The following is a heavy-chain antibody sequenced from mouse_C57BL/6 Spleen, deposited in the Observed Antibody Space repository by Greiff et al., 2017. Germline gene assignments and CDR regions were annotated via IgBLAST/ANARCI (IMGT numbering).Heavy chain of an antibody. D-gene: IGHD1-1*01. J-gene: IGHJ3*01. Sequence: EVQVVESGGGLVQPGGSLSLSCAASGFTFTDYYMSWVRQPPGKALEWLGFIRNKANGYTTEYSASVKGRFTISRDNSQSILYLQMNALRAEDSATYYCARPYATVVATVFAYWGQGTLVTVSA. CDR1: GFTFTDYY. CDR2: IRNKANGYTT. V-gene: IGHV7-3*01. CDR3: ARPYATVVATVFAY.